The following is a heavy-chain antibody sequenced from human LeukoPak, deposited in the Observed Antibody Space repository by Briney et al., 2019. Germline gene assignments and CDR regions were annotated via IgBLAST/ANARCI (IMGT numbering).Heavy chain of an antibody. D-gene: IGHD1-14*01. CDR3: ARDRKYKTDAFDI. Sequence: SETLSLTCTVSGGSISSYYWSWIRQPPGKGLEWIGYIYYSGSTNYNPSLKSRVTISVDTSKNQFSLKLSSVTAADTAVYYCARDRKYKTDAFDIWGQGTMVTVSS. J-gene: IGHJ3*02. V-gene: IGHV4-59*01. CDR2: IYYSGST. CDR1: GGSISSYY.